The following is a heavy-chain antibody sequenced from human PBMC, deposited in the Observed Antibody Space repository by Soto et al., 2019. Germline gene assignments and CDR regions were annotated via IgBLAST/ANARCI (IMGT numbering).Heavy chain of an antibody. D-gene: IGHD1-26*01. J-gene: IGHJ6*02. V-gene: IGHV3-30-3*01. CDR1: GFTFISYA. Sequence: PWRSLTLSCAASGFTFISYAMHWVRQAPGKGLEWVAVISYDGSNKYYADSVKGRFNISRDNSKNTLYLQMNSLRAEDAAVYYCARDYYPAERLVDVWGQGTTVTVSS. CDR2: ISYDGSNK. CDR3: ARDYYPAERLVDV.